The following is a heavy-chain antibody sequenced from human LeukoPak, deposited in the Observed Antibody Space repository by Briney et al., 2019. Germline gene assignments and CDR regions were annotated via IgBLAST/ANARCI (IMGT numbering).Heavy chain of an antibody. V-gene: IGHV3-23*01. CDR1: GFTFSNYG. CDR3: AKGGYDYAEYVDY. J-gene: IGHJ4*02. D-gene: IGHD3-16*01. Sequence: PGGSLRLSCVASGFTFSNYGMSWVRQAPGKGLEWVSRISFSGANTYYADSVRGRFTISRDKSKNTLFLQMNSLRAKDTAVYYCAKGGYDYAEYVDYWGQGTLVTVSS. CDR2: ISFSGANT.